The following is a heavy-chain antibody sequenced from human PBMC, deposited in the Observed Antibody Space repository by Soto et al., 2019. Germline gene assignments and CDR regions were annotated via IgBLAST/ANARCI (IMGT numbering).Heavy chain of an antibody. V-gene: IGHV1-3*01. D-gene: IGHD3-10*01. J-gene: IGHJ5*02. Sequence: GASVKVSCKASGYTFTSYAMHWVRQAPGQRLEWMGWINAGNGNTKYSQKFQGRVTITRDTSASTAYMELSSLRSEDTAVYYCARDEPTMVRGVRSRNNWFDPWGQGTLVTVSS. CDR3: ARDEPTMVRGVRSRNNWFDP. CDR1: GYTFTSYA. CDR2: INAGNGNT.